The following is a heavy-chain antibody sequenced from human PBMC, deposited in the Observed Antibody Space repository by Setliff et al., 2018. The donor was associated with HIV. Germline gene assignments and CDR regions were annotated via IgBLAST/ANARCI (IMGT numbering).Heavy chain of an antibody. V-gene: IGHV4-4*07. CDR2: VHSTGTT. Sequence: SETLSLTCTVPGGSFSTYYWSWIRQPAGEGLEYIGRVHSTGTTIYNPSLKSRVTMSVDTSKNQLSLKLRSVTAADTAVYYCARARITMTGGRLEPYAFDRWGQGTKVTVSS. CDR3: ARARITMTGGRLEPYAFDR. CDR1: GGSFSTYY. D-gene: IGHD3-22*01. J-gene: IGHJ3*01.